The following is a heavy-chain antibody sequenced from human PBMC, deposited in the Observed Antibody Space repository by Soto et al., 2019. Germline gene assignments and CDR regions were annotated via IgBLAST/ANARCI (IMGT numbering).Heavy chain of an antibody. CDR1: GFSLSTSGVG. Sequence: QITLKESGPTLVKPTQTLTLTCTFSGFSLSTSGVGVGWIRQPPGKALEWLALIYWDDDKRYSPSLKSRLTTTKDTSKNQVVLTMTNRDPVDTATYYCAHRPSYCSGGSCYSGFDYWGQGTLVTVSS. CDR2: IYWDDDK. D-gene: IGHD2-15*01. CDR3: AHRPSYCSGGSCYSGFDY. J-gene: IGHJ4*02. V-gene: IGHV2-5*02.